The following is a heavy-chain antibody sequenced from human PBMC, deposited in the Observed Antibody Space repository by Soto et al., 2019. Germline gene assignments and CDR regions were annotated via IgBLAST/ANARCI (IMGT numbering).Heavy chain of an antibody. CDR1: GGSISSYH. V-gene: IGHV4-4*07. J-gene: IGHJ4*02. D-gene: IGHD5-12*01. CDR3: ARFSDYEGYFDY. CDR2: IYTCGST. Sequence: SETLSLTCTVSGGSISSYHWSWIRQPAGKGLEWIGRIYTCGSTNYNPSLKSRVTMSVDTSKNQFSLKLSSVTAADTAVYYCARFSDYEGYFDYWGQGTLVTVSS.